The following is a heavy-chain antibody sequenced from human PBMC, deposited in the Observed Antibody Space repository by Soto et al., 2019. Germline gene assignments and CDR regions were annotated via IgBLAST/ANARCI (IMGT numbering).Heavy chain of an antibody. CDR2: IAHDGSNK. V-gene: IGHV3-30*18. CDR1: GFTFSSYG. J-gene: IGHJ6*02. D-gene: IGHD1-26*01. CDR3: AKDRLRGGFLTTATTNGLDV. Sequence: QVQLVESGGGVVQPGRSLRLSCAASGFTFSSYGIHWVRQAPGKGLEWVARIAHDGSNKYYADSVKGRFTISIDNSKNTLYLQMNGLRAGDTAVYYCAKDRLRGGFLTTATTNGLDVWGQGTTVTVSS.